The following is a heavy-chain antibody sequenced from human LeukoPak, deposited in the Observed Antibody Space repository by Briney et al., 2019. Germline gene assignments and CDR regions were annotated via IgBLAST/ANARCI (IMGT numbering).Heavy chain of an antibody. CDR1: GFTFNSYS. Sequence: PGGSLRLSCAASGFTFNSYSMNWVRQAPGKGLEWVSSISSSSSYIYYADSVKGRFTISRDNAKNSLYLQMNSLRAEDTAVYYCARPPNPSSIAPEAFDIWGQGTMVTVSS. CDR2: ISSSSSYI. J-gene: IGHJ3*02. D-gene: IGHD6-6*01. V-gene: IGHV3-21*01. CDR3: ARPPNPSSIAPEAFDI.